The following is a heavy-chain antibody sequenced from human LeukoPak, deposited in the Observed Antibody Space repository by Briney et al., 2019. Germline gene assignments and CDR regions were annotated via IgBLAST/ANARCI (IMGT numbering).Heavy chain of an antibody. D-gene: IGHD3-22*01. CDR2: IYYTGST. CDR1: GGSISTSDYY. J-gene: IGHJ2*01. V-gene: IGHV4-39*01. Sequence: SETLSLTCSVAGGSISTSDYYWGWISQTPGKGLEWIASIYYTGSTYYRPSLRSRVTMSVDTAKKQFSLELSTVTAADTAVYYCARVVYYYDVSRYSFALWGRGTLVTVSS. CDR3: ARVVYYYDVSRYSFAL.